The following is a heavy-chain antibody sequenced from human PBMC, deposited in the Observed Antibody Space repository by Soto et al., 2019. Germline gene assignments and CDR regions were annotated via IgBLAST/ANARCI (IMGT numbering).Heavy chain of an antibody. CDR2: INWNSGSI. D-gene: IGHD6-13*01. CDR3: VKDESINWYSGHFRH. CDR1: GFTFNSYS. J-gene: IGHJ1*01. V-gene: IGHV3-9*01. Sequence: HPGGSLRLSCAASGFTFNSYSMNWVRQAPGKGLEWVSGINWNSGSIGYGDSVKGRFAISRDSAKNSLHLQMNSLSAEDTAFYYCVKDESINWYSGHFRHWGQGTLVTVSS.